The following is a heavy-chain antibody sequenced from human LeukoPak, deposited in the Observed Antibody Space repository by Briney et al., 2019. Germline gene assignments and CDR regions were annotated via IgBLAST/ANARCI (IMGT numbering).Heavy chain of an antibody. D-gene: IGHD6-19*01. CDR1: GGSISSYY. J-gene: IGHJ4*02. CDR3: ARGRKGWPFDY. V-gene: IGHV4-39*07. CDR2: IYYSGST. Sequence: SETLSLTCTVSGGSISSYYWGWIRQPPGKGLEWIGSIYYSGSTYYNPSLKSRVTISVDTSKNQFSLKLSSVTAADTAVYYCARGRKGWPFDYWGQGTLVTVSS.